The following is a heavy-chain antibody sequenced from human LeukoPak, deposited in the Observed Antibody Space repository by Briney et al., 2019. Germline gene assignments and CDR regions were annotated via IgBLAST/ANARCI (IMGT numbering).Heavy chain of an antibody. CDR1: GFALSDHY. V-gene: IGHV3-72*01. Sequence: GGSLRLSCAASGFALSDHYMDWVRQAPGKGLEWVGRTTNSGNGCKSEYAASVKGRFTISRDESKSSLYLQMSSLKTEDTAVYYCARVASGNYGEFDYWGQGTLVTVSS. CDR2: TTNSGNGCKS. CDR3: ARVASGNYGEFDY. D-gene: IGHD3-10*01. J-gene: IGHJ4*02.